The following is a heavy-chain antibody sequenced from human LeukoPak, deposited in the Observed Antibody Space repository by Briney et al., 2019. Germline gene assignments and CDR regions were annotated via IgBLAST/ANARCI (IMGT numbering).Heavy chain of an antibody. Sequence: GGSLRLSCAASGFTFSNYGMHWVRQAPGKGLEWVAFIWYDGSKTYHADSVKGRFTISRDNSKNTLYLQMNSLRAEDTSVFYCAKDPLGYCTSASCRYLDSWGQGTLVTVSS. D-gene: IGHD2-2*01. CDR1: GFTFSNYG. CDR2: IWYDGSKT. J-gene: IGHJ5*01. V-gene: IGHV3-30*02. CDR3: AKDPLGYCTSASCRYLDS.